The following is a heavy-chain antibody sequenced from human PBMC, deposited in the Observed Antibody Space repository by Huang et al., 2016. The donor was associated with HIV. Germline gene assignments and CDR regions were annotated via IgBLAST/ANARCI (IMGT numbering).Heavy chain of an antibody. Sequence: QVQLVESGGGVVRPGGPLRLSCAASGFTFRSFGMHWVRQAPGKGLEWVSFIRYDGYNYYSAEPVKGRFTISRDNSKNILYLQMNRLRTEDTAVYYCAKDSSSWSGWFDPWGQGTPVTVSS. CDR1: GFTFRSFG. V-gene: IGHV3-30*02. J-gene: IGHJ5*02. CDR3: AKDSSSWSGWFDP. D-gene: IGHD6-19*01. CDR2: IRYDGYNY.